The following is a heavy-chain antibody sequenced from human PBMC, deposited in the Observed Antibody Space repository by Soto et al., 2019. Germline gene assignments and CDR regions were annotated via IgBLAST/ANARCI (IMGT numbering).Heavy chain of an antibody. CDR1: GFIFSSYT. J-gene: IGHJ5*02. CDR2: ISGRGDST. CDR3: AKNQGVELVPLATVDWFDP. Sequence: PGGSLRLSCAPSGFIFSSYTMGWVRQAPGKGLEWVSSISGRGDSTYYADSVKGRFTISRDNSKSTVYLELNNLSAEDTAVYHCAKNQGVELVPLATVDWFDPWGQGSVVTVSS. D-gene: IGHD1-26*01. V-gene: IGHV3-23*01.